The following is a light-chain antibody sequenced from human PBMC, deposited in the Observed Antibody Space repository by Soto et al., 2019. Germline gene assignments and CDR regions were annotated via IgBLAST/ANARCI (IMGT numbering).Light chain of an antibody. V-gene: IGKV3-15*01. J-gene: IGKJ4*01. Sequence: EIVLTQSPAILSVSPGERATLSCRASQSVSTNLVWYQQKPGQAPRLLIFGASTRATNIPARFSGNGSGTEFTLTISSLQSEDFAVYYCQQYINWPPLTFGGGTKVEIK. CDR3: QQYINWPPLT. CDR1: QSVSTN. CDR2: GAS.